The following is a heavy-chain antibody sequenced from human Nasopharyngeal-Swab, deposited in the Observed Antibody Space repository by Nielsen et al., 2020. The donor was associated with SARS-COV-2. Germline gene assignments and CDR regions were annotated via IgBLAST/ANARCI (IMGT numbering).Heavy chain of an antibody. V-gene: IGHV3-74*01. CDR3: ARDFSYGSGSGWFDP. D-gene: IGHD3-10*01. Sequence: GESLKISCAASGFTFSSYWMHWVRQAPGKGLVWVSRINSDGSSTSYADSVKGRFTISRDNAKNTLYLQMNSLGAEDTAVYYCARDFSYGSGSGWFDPWGQGTLVTVSS. J-gene: IGHJ5*02. CDR2: INSDGSST. CDR1: GFTFSSYW.